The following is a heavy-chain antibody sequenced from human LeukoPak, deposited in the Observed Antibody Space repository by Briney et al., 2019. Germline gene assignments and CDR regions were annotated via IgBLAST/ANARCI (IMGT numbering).Heavy chain of an antibody. CDR3: ARVARTTGTTDFDY. D-gene: IGHD1-1*01. Sequence: GASVKVSCKASGDTFTRYGISWVRQAPGQGLEWMGWISTYNGHTKYAQKLQGRVTMTTDTSTTTAYMELRSLTSDDTAVYCCARVARTTGTTDFDYWGQGTLVTVSS. V-gene: IGHV1-18*04. J-gene: IGHJ4*02. CDR1: GDTFTRYG. CDR2: ISTYNGHT.